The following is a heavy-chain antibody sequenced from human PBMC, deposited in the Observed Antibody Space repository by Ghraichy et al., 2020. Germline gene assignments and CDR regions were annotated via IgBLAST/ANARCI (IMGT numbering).Heavy chain of an antibody. J-gene: IGHJ3*02. V-gene: IGHV3-48*03. Sequence: GGSLRLSCAASGFTFSSYEMNWVRQAPGKGLEWVSYINSSGSSIYYADSVKGRFTISRDNAKNSLYLQMNSLRAEDTAVYYCARDPGDIWVQGTLVTFSLARGSAPTFFPLVSGENPPSDTKSYDI. CDR1: GFTFSSYE. CDR3: ARDPGDIWVQGTLVTFSLARGSAPTFFPLVSGENPPSDTKSYDI. CDR2: INSSGSSI. D-gene: IGHD3-9*01.